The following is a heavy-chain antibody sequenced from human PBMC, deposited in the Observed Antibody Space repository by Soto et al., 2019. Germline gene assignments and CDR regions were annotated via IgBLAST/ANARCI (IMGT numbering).Heavy chain of an antibody. CDR2: IYPSGIT. J-gene: IGHJ4*02. CDR3: AREAYKRGANNPFFEY. V-gene: IGHV4-4*02. Sequence: SETLSLTCAFSVGSISSSNWWTWVRLPPGKGLEWIGEIYPSGITNYSPSLKSRVTMSVDKSKNQFSLKLNSVTAADTAMYYCAREAYKRGANNPFFEYWGQGTLVNVS. D-gene: IGHD1-26*01. CDR1: VGSISSSNW.